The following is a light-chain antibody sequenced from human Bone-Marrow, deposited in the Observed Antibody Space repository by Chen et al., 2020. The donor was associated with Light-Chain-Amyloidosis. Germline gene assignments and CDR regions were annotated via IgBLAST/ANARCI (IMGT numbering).Light chain of an antibody. CDR2: HTN. CDR1: TGTVTSGHY. Sequence: QAVVTQEPSLTVSPGGTVTLTFGSSTGTVTSGHYPYWFQPKPGQAPRTLIYHTNNKHSWTPARFSGSLLGGKAALTLSGAQPEDEAEYFCLFSYNGTWVFGGGTELTVL. J-gene: IGLJ3*02. V-gene: IGLV7-46*01. CDR3: LFSYNGTWV.